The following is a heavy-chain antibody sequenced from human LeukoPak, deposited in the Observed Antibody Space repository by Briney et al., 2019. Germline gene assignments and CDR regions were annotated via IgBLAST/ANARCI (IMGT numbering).Heavy chain of an antibody. D-gene: IGHD3-9*01. Sequence: GASVKVSCKASGYTFTGYYMHWVRQATGQGLEWMGWINPNSGGTNYAQKFQGRVTMTRDTSISTAYMELSRLRSDDTAVYYCARDSHVLRYFDWLPGVENYMDVWGKGTTVTISS. J-gene: IGHJ6*03. CDR3: ARDSHVLRYFDWLPGVENYMDV. V-gene: IGHV1-2*02. CDR1: GYTFTGYY. CDR2: INPNSGGT.